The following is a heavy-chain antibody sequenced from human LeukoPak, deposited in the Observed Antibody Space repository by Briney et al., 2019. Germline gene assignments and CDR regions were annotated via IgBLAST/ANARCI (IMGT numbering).Heavy chain of an antibody. CDR1: GFTFSSYW. D-gene: IGHD2-8*01. J-gene: IGHJ4*02. Sequence: GGSLRLSCAASGFTFSSYWMSWVRQAPGKGLEWVANIKQDGSEKYYVDSVKGRFTISRDNAKNSLYLQMNSLRAEDTALYYCAKPYCTNGVCHIDYWGQGTLVTVSS. CDR2: IKQDGSEK. V-gene: IGHV3-7*03. CDR3: AKPYCTNGVCHIDY.